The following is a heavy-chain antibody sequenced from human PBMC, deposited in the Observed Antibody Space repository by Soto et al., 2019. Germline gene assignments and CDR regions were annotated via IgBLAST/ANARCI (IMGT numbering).Heavy chain of an antibody. V-gene: IGHV3-23*01. CDR1: GFTFSSYA. CDR2: ISGSGSST. CDR3: AKSGAGGSSWSHFDY. D-gene: IGHD6-13*01. Sequence: EVQLLESGGGLVQPGGSLRLSCAASGFTFSSYAMSWVRQAPGKGLEWVSAISGSGSSTYYADSGKGRFTISRDNSKNTLYLQMNSLRAEDTAVYYCAKSGAGGSSWSHFDYWGEGTLVTVSS. J-gene: IGHJ4*02.